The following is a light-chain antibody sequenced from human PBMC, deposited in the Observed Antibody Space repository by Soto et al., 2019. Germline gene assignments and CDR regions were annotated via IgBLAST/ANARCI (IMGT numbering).Light chain of an antibody. CDR2: DAS. CDR1: QGVSSN. V-gene: IGKV3-11*01. CDR3: QQRFNWPRLT. J-gene: IGKJ2*01. Sequence: IVFTHSPATLSLSPGERATLSCRARQGVSSNLAWYQQKPGQAPRLLIYDASNRATGNPARFSGGGSGTGLPLTISSLEPEDFAVYYCQQRFNWPRLTLGQGTKLEIK.